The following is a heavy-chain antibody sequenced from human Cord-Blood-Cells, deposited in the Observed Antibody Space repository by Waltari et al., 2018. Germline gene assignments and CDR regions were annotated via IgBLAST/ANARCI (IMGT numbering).Heavy chain of an antibody. CDR2: VDPEDGET. V-gene: IGHV1-69-2*01. D-gene: IGHD2-8*01. J-gene: IGHJ3*02. Sequence: EVQLVQSGAEVKKPGATVKISCKVSGYTLTDYYMHWVQQAPGKGLEWMGLVDPEDGETIYAEKFQGRVTITADTSTDTAYMELSSLRSEDTAVYYCATGNVLMVYAIHDAFDIWGQGTMVTVSS. CDR3: ATGNVLMVYAIHDAFDI. CDR1: GYTLTDYY.